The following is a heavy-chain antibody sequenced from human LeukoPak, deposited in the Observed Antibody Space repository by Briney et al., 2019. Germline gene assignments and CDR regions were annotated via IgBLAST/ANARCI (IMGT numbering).Heavy chain of an antibody. CDR1: GFTFTDYY. D-gene: IGHD2-2*01. J-gene: IGHJ4*02. CDR2: ITNSGTTI. Sequence: GGSLRLSCAASGFTFTDYYMSWIRQAPGKGLEWVSYITNSGTTIYYADSVKGRFTISRDNAKNSLYLQMNSLRAEDTAVYYCARVPADVVVPARYYFDYWGQGTLVTVSS. CDR3: ARVPADVVVPARYYFDY. V-gene: IGHV3-11*01.